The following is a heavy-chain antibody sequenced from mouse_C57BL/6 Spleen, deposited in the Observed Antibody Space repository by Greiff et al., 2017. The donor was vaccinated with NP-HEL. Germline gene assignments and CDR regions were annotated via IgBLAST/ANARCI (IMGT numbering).Heavy chain of an antibody. V-gene: IGHV5-4*01. J-gene: IGHJ1*03. CDR3: ARDGWKDWDWYFDV. D-gene: IGHD4-1*01. Sequence: EVQVVESGGGLVKPGGSLKLSCAASGFTFSSYAMSWVRQTPEKRLEWVATISDGGSYTYYPDNVKGRFTISRDNAKNNLYLQMSHLKSEDTAMYYCARDGWKDWDWYFDVWGTGTTVTVSS. CDR2: ISDGGSYT. CDR1: GFTFSSYA.